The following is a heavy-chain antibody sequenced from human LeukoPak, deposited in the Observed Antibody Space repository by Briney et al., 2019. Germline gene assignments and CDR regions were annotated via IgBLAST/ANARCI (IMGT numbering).Heavy chain of an antibody. Sequence: GGSLRLSCAASGFSVSSTYMTWVRQAPGGGLDWVSVIFAGGNTYYGDSVKGRFTISRDNSKSTLYLQMNSLRAEDTAVYHCAKGLAYCGGDCYDSLYPFDFWGQGTLVTVSS. CDR1: GFSVSSTY. J-gene: IGHJ4*02. CDR3: AKGLAYCGGDCYDSLYPFDF. CDR2: IFAGGNT. V-gene: IGHV3-53*01. D-gene: IGHD2-21*01.